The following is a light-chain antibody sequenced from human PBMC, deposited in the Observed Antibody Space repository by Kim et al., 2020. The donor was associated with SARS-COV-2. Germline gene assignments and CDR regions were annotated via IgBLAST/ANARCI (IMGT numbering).Light chain of an antibody. J-gene: IGKJ4*01. CDR3: QQYHSLPLT. Sequence: SASVGDRVTITCQASQDIRKSLNWFQQKPGKAPKLLIYDASDLETGAPSRFSGSASGTAFTFTINSLQPDDFATYFCQQYHSLPLTFGGGTKLEI. CDR1: QDIRKS. V-gene: IGKV1-33*01. CDR2: DAS.